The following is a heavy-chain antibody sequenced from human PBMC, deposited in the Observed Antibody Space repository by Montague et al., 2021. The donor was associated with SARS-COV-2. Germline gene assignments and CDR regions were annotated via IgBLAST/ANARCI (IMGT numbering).Heavy chain of an antibody. V-gene: IGHV4-61*02. D-gene: IGHD2-8*01. Sequence: TLSLTCTVSGGSMSSGSYYWTWIRQPAGKGLEWIGRIYTSGSTNYNPSLKSRVTISVDRSKNQFSLKLSSVTAADTAVYYCAREDDNGCDWLRGMDLWGQGTTVTVSS. CDR1: GGSMSSGSYY. CDR3: AREDDNGCDWLRGMDL. CDR2: IYTSGST. J-gene: IGHJ6*02.